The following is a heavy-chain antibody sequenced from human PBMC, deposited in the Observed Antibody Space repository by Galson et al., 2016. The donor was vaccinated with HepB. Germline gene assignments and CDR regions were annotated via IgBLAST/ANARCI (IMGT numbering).Heavy chain of an antibody. V-gene: IGHV3-9*01. J-gene: IGHJ2*01. CDR1: GFTFDDYA. CDR3: AKLSYGDYPEGYWFFDL. Sequence: SLRLSCAASGFTFDDYAMHWVRQAPGKGLEWVSGISWNSGSRDYADTVKGRFTISRDNAKNSLYLQMNSLRAEDPALYYCAKLSYGDYPEGYWFFDLWGRGTLVTVSS. D-gene: IGHD4-17*01. CDR2: ISWNSGSR.